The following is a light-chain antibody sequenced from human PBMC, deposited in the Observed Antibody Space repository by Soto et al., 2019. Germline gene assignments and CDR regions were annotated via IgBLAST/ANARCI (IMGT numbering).Light chain of an antibody. CDR1: NIGGKS. CDR2: HDS. J-gene: IGLJ2*01. CDR3: QVWHSSSDHVV. V-gene: IGLV3-21*04. Sequence: SYELTQPPSVSVAPGRTARITCGGNNIGGKSVHWYQQKPGQAPVLVIYHDSDRPSGIPERFSGSNSGNTATLTISRVEAGDEADYYCQVWHSSSDHVVFGGGTKLTVL.